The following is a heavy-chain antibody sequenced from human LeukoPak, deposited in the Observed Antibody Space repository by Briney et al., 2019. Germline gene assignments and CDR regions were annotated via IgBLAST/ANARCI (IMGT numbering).Heavy chain of an antibody. CDR2: LKSKTDGETS. D-gene: IGHD1-1*01. J-gene: IGHJ4*02. CDR1: GITFSDAW. V-gene: IGHV3-15*01. Sequence: GGSLRLSCEASGITFSDAWMSWVRQVQGKGLEWIALLKSKTDGETSDYAAPVKGRFTVSRNDAENTLFLQMDSLKIDDTAVYYCIANLDYWGQGTLVTVSS. CDR3: IANLDY.